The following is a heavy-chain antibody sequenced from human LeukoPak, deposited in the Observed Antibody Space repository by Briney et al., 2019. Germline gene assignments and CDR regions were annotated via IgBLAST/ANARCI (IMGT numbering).Heavy chain of an antibody. CDR2: IYYSGST. CDR1: GGSISSSSYY. D-gene: IGHD1-26*01. CDR3: ARLSHYPSGYWYSDL. Sequence: PSETLSLTCTVSGGSISSSSYYWGWIRQPPGKGLEWIGYIYYSGSTNYNPSLKSRVTISVDTSKNQFSLKLTSVTAADTAVYYCARLSHYPSGYWYSDLWGRGTLVTVSS. J-gene: IGHJ2*01. V-gene: IGHV4-61*05.